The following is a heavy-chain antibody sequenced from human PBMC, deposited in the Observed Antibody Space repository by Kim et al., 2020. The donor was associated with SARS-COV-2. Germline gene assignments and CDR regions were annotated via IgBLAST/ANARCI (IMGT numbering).Heavy chain of an antibody. J-gene: IGHJ4*02. D-gene: IGHD3-3*01. CDR2: INHSGST. Sequence: SETLSLTCAVYGGSFSGYYWSWIRQPPGKGLEWIGEINHSGSTNYNPSLKSRVTISVDTSKNQFSLKLSSVTAADTAVYYCARGGLRYYDFWSGYYNIPKGAFFDYWGQGTLVTVSS. V-gene: IGHV4-34*01. CDR1: GGSFSGYY. CDR3: ARGGLRYYDFWSGYYNIPKGAFFDY.